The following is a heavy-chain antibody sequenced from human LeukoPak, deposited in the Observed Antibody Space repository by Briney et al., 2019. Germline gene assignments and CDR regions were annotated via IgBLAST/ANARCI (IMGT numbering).Heavy chain of an antibody. CDR2: ISGSGSST. Sequence: GGSLRLSCAASGFTFSSYAMNWVRQAPGKGLEWVSVISGSGSSTYYADSVKGRFTISRDNSKNTLYLQMNSLRAEDTAVYYCAKDLSIAAAGSGPYYFDYWGQGTLVTVSS. V-gene: IGHV3-23*01. CDR3: AKDLSIAAAGSGPYYFDY. CDR1: GFTFSSYA. J-gene: IGHJ4*02. D-gene: IGHD6-13*01.